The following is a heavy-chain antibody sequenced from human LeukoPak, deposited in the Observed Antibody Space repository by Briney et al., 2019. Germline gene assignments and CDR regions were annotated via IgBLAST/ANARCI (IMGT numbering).Heavy chain of an antibody. J-gene: IGHJ4*02. Sequence: ASVKVSCKASGYTFTGYYMHWVRQAPGQGLEWMGWINPNSGGTNYAQKFQGRVTMIRDTSISTAYMELSRLRSDDTAVYYCARVSCSGGSCYAEMIPFDYWGQGTLVTVSS. CDR2: INPNSGGT. D-gene: IGHD2-15*01. CDR1: GYTFTGYY. CDR3: ARVSCSGGSCYAEMIPFDY. V-gene: IGHV1-2*02.